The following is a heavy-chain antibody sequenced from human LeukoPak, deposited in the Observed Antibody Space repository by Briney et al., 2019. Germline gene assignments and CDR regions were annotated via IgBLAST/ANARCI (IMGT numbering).Heavy chain of an antibody. CDR3: ARVRDFDY. V-gene: IGHV3-30*04. CDR2: ISYDGSNK. CDR1: GFTFSSYA. D-gene: IGHD3-10*01. J-gene: IGHJ4*02. Sequence: GGSLRLSCAASGFTFSSYAMHWVRQAPGKGLEWVAVISYDGSNKYYADSAKGRFTISRDNSKNTLYLQMNSLRAEDTAVYYCARVRDFDYWGQGTLVTVSS.